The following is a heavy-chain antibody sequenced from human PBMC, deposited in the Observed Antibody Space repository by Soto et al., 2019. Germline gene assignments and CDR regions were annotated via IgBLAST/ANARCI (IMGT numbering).Heavy chain of an antibody. J-gene: IGHJ4*02. CDR2: IKQDGSEK. Sequence: SLRLSCAASGFTFSSYWMSWVRQAPGKGLEWVANIKQDGSEKYYVDSVKGRFTISRDNAKNSLFLQMNSLRAEDTAVYYCARDKGSGWTRYWGQGTLVTVSS. CDR1: GFTFSSYW. D-gene: IGHD6-19*01. V-gene: IGHV3-7*01. CDR3: ARDKGSGWTRY.